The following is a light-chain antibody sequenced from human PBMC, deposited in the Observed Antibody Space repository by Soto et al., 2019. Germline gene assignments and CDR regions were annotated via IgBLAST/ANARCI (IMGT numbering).Light chain of an antibody. J-gene: IGKJ1*01. CDR2: AAS. CDR3: QQNAITPPWT. Sequence: QLTQSPSSLSASVGDRVIITCRASQSVSRSLNWYQQKPGQPPKLLLYAASTLHSGVPSRFSGSGSGTEFTLTISSLQPEDFATYYCQQNAITPPWTFGQATKVEVK. CDR1: QSVSRS. V-gene: IGKV1-39*01.